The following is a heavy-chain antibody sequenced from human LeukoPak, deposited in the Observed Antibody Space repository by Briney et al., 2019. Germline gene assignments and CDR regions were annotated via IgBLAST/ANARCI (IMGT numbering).Heavy chain of an antibody. J-gene: IGHJ5*02. CDR1: GYTLTGYY. V-gene: IGHV1-46*01. Sequence: GASVKVSCKASGYTLTGYYMHWVRQAPGQGLEWMGLVNPTGGSTGYAQKFQGRVTMTRDMSTSTDYMELSSLRSEDTVIYYCARDNSVGDNAWWFDPWGQGTLVTVSS. D-gene: IGHD1-26*01. CDR2: VNPTGGST. CDR3: ARDNSVGDNAWWFDP.